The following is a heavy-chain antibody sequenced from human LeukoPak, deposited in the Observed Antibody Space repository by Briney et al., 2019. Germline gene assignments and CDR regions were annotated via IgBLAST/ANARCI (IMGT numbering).Heavy chain of an antibody. CDR3: ARDVTYHGGDWFDP. D-gene: IGHD4-23*01. Sequence: SLRXSCAASGXTXSDYYMSWIRQAPGKGLEWVSYISSSGSTIYYADSVKGRFTISRDNAKNSLYLQMNSLRAEDTAVYYCARDVTYHGGDWFDPWGQGTLVTVSS. CDR1: GXTXSDYY. J-gene: IGHJ5*02. CDR2: ISSSGSTI. V-gene: IGHV3-11*04.